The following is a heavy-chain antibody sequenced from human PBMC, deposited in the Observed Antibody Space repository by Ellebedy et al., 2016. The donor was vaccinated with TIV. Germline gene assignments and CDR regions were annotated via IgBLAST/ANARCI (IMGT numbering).Heavy chain of an antibody. CDR1: GFTFSSYS. V-gene: IGHV3-21*01. CDR3: AREPTVTHYYDSSGYYRGFDY. Sequence: GESLKISCAASGFTFSSYSMNWVRQAPGKGLEWVSSISSSGTYIYYADSVKGRFTISRDNARNSLYLQMNRLRAEDTAVYYCAREPTVTHYYDSSGYYRGFDYWGQGTLVTVFS. CDR2: ISSSGTYI. J-gene: IGHJ4*02. D-gene: IGHD3-22*01.